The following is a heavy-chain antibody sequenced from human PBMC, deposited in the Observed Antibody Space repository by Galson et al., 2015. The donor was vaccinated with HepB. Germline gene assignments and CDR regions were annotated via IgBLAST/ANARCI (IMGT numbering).Heavy chain of an antibody. V-gene: IGHV7-4-1*02. CDR1: GYTFNRFA. Sequence: SVKVSCKASGYTFNRFAINWVRQAPGQGLEWMGWINTNTGSPTYAQGFTGRFVFSVDTSVSTAYLQITSLKASDTAMYYCARRDIVVFLGAFDIWGQGTMVTVSS. CDR3: ARRDIVVFLGAFDI. CDR2: INTNTGSP. D-gene: IGHD2-2*01. J-gene: IGHJ3*02.